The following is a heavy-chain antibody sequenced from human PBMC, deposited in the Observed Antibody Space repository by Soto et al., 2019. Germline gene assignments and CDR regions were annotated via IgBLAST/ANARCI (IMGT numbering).Heavy chain of an antibody. CDR3: TKDNGDTGWDYSPFDY. D-gene: IGHD6-19*01. J-gene: IGHJ4*02. CDR2: IGPSGGSA. V-gene: IGHV3-23*01. Sequence: GGSLRLSCAASNFIFSNYAMSWVRQAPGKGLEWVSAIGPSGGSAFYADSVKGRLTISRDNSNSTLYLQMNSLRAEDTAIYYCTKDNGDTGWDYSPFDYWGPGTLVTVSS. CDR1: NFIFSNYA.